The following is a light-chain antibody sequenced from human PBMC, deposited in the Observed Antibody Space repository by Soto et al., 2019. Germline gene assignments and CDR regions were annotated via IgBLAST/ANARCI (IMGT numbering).Light chain of an antibody. CDR1: KDITNY. J-gene: IGKJ2*01. CDR2: DAS. Sequence: DIPMTQSPSSLSAAVGDRVTFTCQASKDITNYLNWFQLKPGQAPKVLIYDASNLERGVPSRFSGSGSGTDFTFNISSLRPEDVGTYYCQQYEDLPYTFGRGTKLEIK. CDR3: QQYEDLPYT. V-gene: IGKV1-33*01.